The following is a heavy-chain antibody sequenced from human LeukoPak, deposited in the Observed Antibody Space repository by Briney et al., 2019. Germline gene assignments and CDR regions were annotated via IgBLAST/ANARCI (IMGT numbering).Heavy chain of an antibody. CDR1: GGSISSYY. CDR2: IYYSGST. Sequence: PSETLSLTCTVSGGSISSYYWSWIRQPPGKGLEWIGYIYYSGSTNYNPSLKSRVTISVDTSKNQFSLKLSSVTAEDTAVYYCARGLGRTAMVTRGGVRFDYWGQGTLVTVSS. CDR3: ARGLGRTAMVTRGGVRFDY. J-gene: IGHJ4*02. D-gene: IGHD5-18*01. V-gene: IGHV4-59*01.